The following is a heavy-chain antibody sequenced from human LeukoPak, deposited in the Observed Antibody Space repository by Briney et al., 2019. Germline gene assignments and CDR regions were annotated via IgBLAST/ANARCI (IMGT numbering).Heavy chain of an antibody. J-gene: IGHJ4*02. D-gene: IGHD3-10*01. Sequence: GRSLRLSCAASGFIFDDYAMHWVRQAPGKGLEWVSGISWNSGSIGYADSVRGRFTISRDNAKNSLYLQMNSLRAEDTAVYYCARVTSYYGSGSLFDYWGQGTLVTVSS. V-gene: IGHV3-9*01. CDR3: ARVTSYYGSGSLFDY. CDR1: GFIFDDYA. CDR2: ISWNSGSI.